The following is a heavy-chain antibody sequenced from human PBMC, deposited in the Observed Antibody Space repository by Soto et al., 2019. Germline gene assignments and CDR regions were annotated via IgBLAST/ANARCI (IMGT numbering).Heavy chain of an antibody. D-gene: IGHD6-6*01. Sequence: QIQLVQSGPELMKPGASVRVSCKASGYPFTTYDITWVRQAPGQGREWMGWVSGYNGNAKYAQRLQGRVTMTRETSTSTAYMELRSLTSDDTAIYYCARDSTARLAWFDPWGQGSLVIVSS. CDR2: VSGYNGNA. V-gene: IGHV1-18*04. J-gene: IGHJ5*02. CDR1: GYPFTTYD. CDR3: ARDSTARLAWFDP.